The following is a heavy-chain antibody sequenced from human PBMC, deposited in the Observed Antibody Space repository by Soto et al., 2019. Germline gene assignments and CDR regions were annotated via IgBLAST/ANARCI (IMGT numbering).Heavy chain of an antibody. V-gene: IGHV1-69*06. D-gene: IGHD3-16*01. CDR3: ARGVFPGARAAPHLFPHGGDV. Sequence: QVQLVQSGPEVKKPGSSVKVSCKTSGDTFKKFAISWVRQAPGQGPEWMGGIIPMFGTTKYTQKFQGRVNFTADKSNGTGYMELASLISEDTGPYFRARGVFPGARAAPHLFPHGGDVWGQGATGPGPS. J-gene: IGHJ6*02. CDR2: IIPMFGTT. CDR1: GDTFKKFA.